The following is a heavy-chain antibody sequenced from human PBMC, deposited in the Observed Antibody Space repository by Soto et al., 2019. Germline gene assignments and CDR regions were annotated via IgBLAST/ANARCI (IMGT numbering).Heavy chain of an antibody. Sequence: QVQLVQSGAEVRKPGSAVRVSCKASGGSFNRHTISWVRQAPGQGLEWMGGIIPIFGTANHAPKLQGRVTIIADESRSTVYMELSSLRSDDTAIYYCARGWGDDSTDYYFAYWGQGTLVIVSS. CDR1: GGSFNRHT. CDR2: IIPIFGTA. V-gene: IGHV1-69*01. D-gene: IGHD3-22*01. CDR3: ARGWGDDSTDYYFAY. J-gene: IGHJ4*02.